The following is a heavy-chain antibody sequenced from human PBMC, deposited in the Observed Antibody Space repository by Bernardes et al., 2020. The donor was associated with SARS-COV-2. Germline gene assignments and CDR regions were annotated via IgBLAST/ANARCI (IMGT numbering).Heavy chain of an antibody. CDR3: ARGPQKGITIFGVVIINSVVDP. CDR1: GGSFRGSY. J-gene: IGHJ5*02. D-gene: IGHD3-3*01. CDR2: INHSGST. Sequence: SETLSLTCAVYGGSFRGSYWSWIRQPPGPGLEWIGEINHSGSTHYNPSLKSRVTISVDTSKNQFSLKLSSVTAADTAVYYCARGPQKGITIFGVVIINSVVDPWGQGTLVTFSS. V-gene: IGHV4-34*01.